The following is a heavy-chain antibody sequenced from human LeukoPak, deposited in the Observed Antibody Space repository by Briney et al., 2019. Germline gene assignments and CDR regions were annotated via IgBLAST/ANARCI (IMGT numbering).Heavy chain of an antibody. CDR3: ARNVDTAMVTGY. D-gene: IGHD5-18*01. V-gene: IGHV1-2*02. CDR2: VNPNSGGT. CDR1: GYTFTGYY. J-gene: IGHJ4*02. Sequence: ASVKVSCKASGYTFTGYYMHWVRQAPGQGLEWMGWVNPNSGGTNYAQKFQGRVTMTRDTSISTAYMELSRLRSDDTAVYYCARNVDTAMVTGYWGQGTLVTVSS.